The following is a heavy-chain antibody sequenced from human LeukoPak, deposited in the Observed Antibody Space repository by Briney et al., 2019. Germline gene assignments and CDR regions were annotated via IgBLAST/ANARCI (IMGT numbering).Heavy chain of an antibody. CDR3: ARGRLDV. Sequence: PSETLSLTCAVYGGSFSGYHWSWIRQPPGKGLEWIGEINHSGSTNYNPSLKSRVTISVDTSKNQFSLKLSSVTAADTAVYYCARGRLDVWGKGTTVTVSS. J-gene: IGHJ6*04. CDR1: GGSFSGYH. V-gene: IGHV4-34*01. CDR2: INHSGST.